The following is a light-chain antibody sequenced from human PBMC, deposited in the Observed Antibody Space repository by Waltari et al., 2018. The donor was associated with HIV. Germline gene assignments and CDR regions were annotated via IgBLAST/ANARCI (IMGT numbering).Light chain of an antibody. Sequence: DIQMTQSPSTLSASVGDRVTITCRASQSISSWLAWYQEKPEKAPKLLIYKASSLESGVPSRFSGSGSGTEFTLTIRSLQPDDFASYYCQQYNSYSYTFGQGTKLEIK. CDR3: QQYNSYSYT. CDR2: KAS. J-gene: IGKJ2*01. CDR1: QSISSW. V-gene: IGKV1-5*03.